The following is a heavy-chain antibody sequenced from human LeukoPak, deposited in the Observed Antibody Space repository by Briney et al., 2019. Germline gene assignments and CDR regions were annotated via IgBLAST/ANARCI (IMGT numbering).Heavy chain of an antibody. CDR3: ARFDSSGYFDY. CDR2: IIPIFGTA. J-gene: IGHJ4*02. Sequence: SVKVSFTASGGTFSSYAISWVRQAPGQGLEWMGGIIPIFGTANYAQKFQGRVTITADESTSTAYMELSSLRSEDTAVYYCARFDSSGYFDYWGQGTLVTVSS. D-gene: IGHD3-22*01. CDR1: GGTFSSYA. V-gene: IGHV1-69*01.